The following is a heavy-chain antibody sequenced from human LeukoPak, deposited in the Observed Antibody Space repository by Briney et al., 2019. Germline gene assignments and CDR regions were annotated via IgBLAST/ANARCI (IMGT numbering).Heavy chain of an antibody. V-gene: IGHV3-30*18. CDR3: AKVGAQYYFDY. J-gene: IGHJ4*02. CDR2: ISYDGSNK. Sequence: PGGSLRLSCAASGFTFSSYGMHWVRQAPGKGLEWVAVISYDGSNKYYADSVKGRLTISRDNSKNTLYLQMNSLRAEDTAVYYCAKVGAQYYFDYWGQGTLVTVSS. D-gene: IGHD1-26*01. CDR1: GFTFSSYG.